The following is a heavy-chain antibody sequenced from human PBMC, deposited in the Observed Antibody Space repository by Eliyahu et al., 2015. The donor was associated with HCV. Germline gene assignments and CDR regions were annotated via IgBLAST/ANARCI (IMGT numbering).Heavy chain of an antibody. J-gene: IGHJ6*02. Sequence: QVQLVQSGAEVKKPGAXVKVSCXASGYTFPSYDINWVRQATGQGLEWMGWMNPNSGNTGYAQKFQGRVTMTRNTSISTAYMELSSLRSEDTAVYYCARGWAQRNGMDVWGQGTTVTVSS. CDR3: ARGWAQRNGMDV. CDR1: GYTFPSYD. V-gene: IGHV1-8*01. CDR2: MNPNSGNT. D-gene: IGHD7-27*01.